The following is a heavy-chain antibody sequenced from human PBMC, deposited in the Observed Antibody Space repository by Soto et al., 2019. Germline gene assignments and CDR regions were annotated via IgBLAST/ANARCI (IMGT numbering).Heavy chain of an antibody. CDR1: GFTFSSYA. Sequence: EVQLLESGGGLVQPGGSLRLSCAASGFTFSSYAMSWVRQAPGKGLEWVSTISGSKYYADSVKGRFTISRDNSKDTLYLQMNSLRAEDTAVYYCAKDRRVGCSGGSCYLFDYWGQGTLVTVSS. CDR3: AKDRRVGCSGGSCYLFDY. J-gene: IGHJ4*02. D-gene: IGHD2-15*01. CDR2: ISGSK. V-gene: IGHV3-23*01.